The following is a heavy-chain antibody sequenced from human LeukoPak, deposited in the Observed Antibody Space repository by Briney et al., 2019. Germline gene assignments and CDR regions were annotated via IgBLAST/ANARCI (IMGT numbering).Heavy chain of an antibody. CDR2: ISSSGSTI. CDR1: GFTFSDHY. D-gene: IGHD5-24*01. CDR3: ARRRDGYNFRDAFDI. Sequence: GGSLRLSCAASGFTFSDHYMSWIRQAPGKGLEWVSYISSSGSTIYYADSVKGRFTISRDNAKNSLYLQMNSLRAEDTAVYYCARRRDGYNFRDAFDIWGQGTMVTVSS. J-gene: IGHJ3*02. V-gene: IGHV3-11*01.